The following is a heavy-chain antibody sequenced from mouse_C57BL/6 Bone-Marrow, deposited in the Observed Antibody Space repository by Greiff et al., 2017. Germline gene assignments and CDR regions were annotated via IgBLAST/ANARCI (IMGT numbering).Heavy chain of an antibody. V-gene: IGHV1-81*01. D-gene: IGHD1-1*01. CDR2: IYPRSGNT. J-gene: IGHJ3*01. Sequence: QVQLKQSGAELARPGASVKLSCKASGYTFTSYGISWVKQRTGQGLEWIGEIYPRSGNTYYNEKFKGKATLTADKSSSTAYMELRSLTSEDSAVYFCARDLLLRSVATGFAYWGQGTLVTVSA. CDR1: GYTFTSYG. CDR3: ARDLLLRSVATGFAY.